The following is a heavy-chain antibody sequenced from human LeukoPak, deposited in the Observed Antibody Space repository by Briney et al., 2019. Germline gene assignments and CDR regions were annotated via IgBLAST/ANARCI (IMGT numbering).Heavy chain of an antibody. Sequence: SETLSLTCTVSGGSISSYYWSWIRQPAGKGLEWIGRIYTSGSTSYNASLKSRVAMSVDTSKNQFSLKLSSVTAADTAVYYCAREPAVCSSTSCIPGWFDPWGQGTLVTVSS. J-gene: IGHJ5*02. CDR2: IYTSGST. V-gene: IGHV4-4*07. CDR1: GGSISSYY. CDR3: AREPAVCSSTSCIPGWFDP. D-gene: IGHD2-2*01.